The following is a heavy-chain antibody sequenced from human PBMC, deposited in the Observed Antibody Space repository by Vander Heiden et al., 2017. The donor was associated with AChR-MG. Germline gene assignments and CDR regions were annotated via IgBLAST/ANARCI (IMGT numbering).Heavy chain of an antibody. CDR3: AKTYYYDSSGLVDAFDI. CDR1: GFTFSSHA. J-gene: IGHJ3*02. D-gene: IGHD3-22*01. CDR2: ISGSGGST. V-gene: IGHV3-23*01. Sequence: EVQLLESGGGLVQPGGSLRLSCAASGFTFSSHAMSWVRQAPGKGLEWVSAISGSGGSTYYADSVKGRFTISRDNSKNTLYLQMNSLRAEDTAVYYCAKTYYYDSSGLVDAFDIWGQGTMVTVSS.